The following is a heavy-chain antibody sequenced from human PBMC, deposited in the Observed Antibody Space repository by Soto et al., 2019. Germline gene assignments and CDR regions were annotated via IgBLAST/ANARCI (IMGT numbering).Heavy chain of an antibody. CDR3: ARIPVDTYMTYWFDP. V-gene: IGHV4-61*08. Sequence: SETLSLTCTVSGDSVTSGDYYWSWIRQPPGKGLEWIGYVYYSGNTNYSPSLKSRVAISLDTSHNQFSLKLSSVTAADTAVYFCARIPVDTYMTYWFDPSGQGTLVTVSS. CDR1: GDSVTSGDYY. CDR2: VYYSGNT. D-gene: IGHD5-18*01. J-gene: IGHJ5*01.